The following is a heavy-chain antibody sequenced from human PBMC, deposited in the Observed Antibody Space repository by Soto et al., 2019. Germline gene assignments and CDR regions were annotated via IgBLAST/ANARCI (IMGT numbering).Heavy chain of an antibody. CDR3: AREGEPGTTDY. V-gene: IGHV3-64*07. CDR1: GFTFSSYS. J-gene: IGHJ4*02. CDR2: ISGNGGST. D-gene: IGHD1-1*01. Sequence: EVQLVESGGGLVQPGASLRLSCAASGFTFSSYSMHWVRQAAGKGPEFVSAISGNGGSTYYADSVKGRFTISRDNSKNTLYLQMGSLRPEDMAVYHCAREGEPGTTDYWGQGTLVTVSS.